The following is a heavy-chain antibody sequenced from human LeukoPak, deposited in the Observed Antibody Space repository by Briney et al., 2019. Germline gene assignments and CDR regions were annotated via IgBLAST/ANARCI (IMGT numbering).Heavy chain of an antibody. Sequence: ASVKVSCKASGYTFTSYYMHWVRQAPGQGLEWMGIINPSGGSTSYAQKFQSRVTMTRDASTSTVYMELSSLRSEDTAVHYCARGRAVAGPKTGDYYYYGMDVWGQGTTVTVSS. CDR3: ARGRAVAGPKTGDYYYYGMDV. CDR2: INPSGGST. CDR1: GYTFTSYY. D-gene: IGHD6-19*01. J-gene: IGHJ6*02. V-gene: IGHV1-46*01.